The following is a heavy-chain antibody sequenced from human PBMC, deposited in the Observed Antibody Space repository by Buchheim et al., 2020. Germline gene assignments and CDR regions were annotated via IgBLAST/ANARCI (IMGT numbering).Heavy chain of an antibody. J-gene: IGHJ4*02. D-gene: IGHD3-22*01. V-gene: IGHV1-46*01. CDR3: ARASSGYYYFDY. CDR2: INLSGGST. Sequence: QVQLVQSGAEVKKPGSSVKVSCKISGDLFSAYVISWVRQAPGQGLEWMGIINLSGGSTSYAQKFQGRVTMTRATSTSTVYMELSSLRSEDTAVYYCARASSGYYYFDYWGQGTL. CDR1: GDLFSAYV.